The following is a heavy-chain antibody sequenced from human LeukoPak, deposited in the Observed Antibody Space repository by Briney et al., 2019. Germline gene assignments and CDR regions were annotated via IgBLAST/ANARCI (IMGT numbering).Heavy chain of an antibody. CDR3: ARVLGYCSSTSCRLYYFDY. D-gene: IGHD2-2*01. CDR2: ISSSSSYI. Sequence: GGSLRLSCAASGSTFSSYSMNWVRQAPGKGLEWVSSISSSSSYIYYADSVKGRFTISRDNAKNSLYLQMNSLRAEDTAVYYCARVLGYCSSTSCRLYYFDYWGQGTLVTVSS. V-gene: IGHV3-21*01. CDR1: GSTFSSYS. J-gene: IGHJ4*02.